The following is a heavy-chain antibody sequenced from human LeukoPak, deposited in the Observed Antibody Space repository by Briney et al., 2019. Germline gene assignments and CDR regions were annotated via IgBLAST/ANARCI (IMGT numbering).Heavy chain of an antibody. CDR3: ARVYSNYDGTYFDY. V-gene: IGHV4-39*01. Sequence: SETLSLTCTVSGGSISSSSYYWGWIRQPPGKGLEWIGSIYYSGSTYYNPSLKSRVTISVDTSKNQFSLKLSSVTATDTAVYYCARVYSNYDGTYFDYWGQGTLVTVSS. CDR1: GGSISSSSYY. D-gene: IGHD4-11*01. J-gene: IGHJ4*02. CDR2: IYYSGST.